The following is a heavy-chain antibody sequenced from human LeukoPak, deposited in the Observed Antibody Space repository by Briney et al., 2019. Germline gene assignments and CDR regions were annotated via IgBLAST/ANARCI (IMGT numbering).Heavy chain of an antibody. V-gene: IGHV3-43*02. CDR2: ISGDGGST. D-gene: IGHD2-2*01. J-gene: IGHJ5*02. CDR1: GFTFDDYA. Sequence: PGGSLRLSCAASGFTFDDYAMHWVRHAPGKGLEWVSLISGDGGSTYYADSVKGRFTISRDNSKNSLYLQMNSLRTEDTALYYCAKDLYCSSTSCYGHWFDPWGQGTLVTVSS. CDR3: AKDLYCSSTSCYGHWFDP.